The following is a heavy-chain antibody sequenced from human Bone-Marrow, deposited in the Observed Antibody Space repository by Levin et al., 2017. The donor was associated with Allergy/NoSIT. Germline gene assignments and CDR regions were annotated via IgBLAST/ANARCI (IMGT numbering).Heavy chain of an antibody. CDR3: AREGPSSSWNWYFDL. V-gene: IGHV4-59*01. CDR2: IYYSGST. CDR1: GGSISSYY. D-gene: IGHD6-13*01. J-gene: IGHJ2*01. Sequence: GSLRLSCTVSGGSISSYYWSWIRQPPGKGLEWIGYIYYSGSTNYNPSLKSRVTISVDTSKNQFSLKLSSVTAADTAVYYCAREGPSSSWNWYFDLWGRGTLVTVSS.